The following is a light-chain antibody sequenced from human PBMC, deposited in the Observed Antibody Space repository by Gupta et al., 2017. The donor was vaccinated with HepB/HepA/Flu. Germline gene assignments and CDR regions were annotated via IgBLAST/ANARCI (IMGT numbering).Light chain of an antibody. CDR3: MQATHFPRS. CDR2: KIS. V-gene: IGKV2-24*01. J-gene: IGKJ2*04. Sequence: DIVMTQTPLSSPVTLGQPASISCRSSQSLVHSDGNTYVSWLQQRPGQPPKILIYKISKRFSGGPDRISGRGAGKLFTMKIRRVEAEDVGIYYCMQATHFPRSFGQGTKLEIK. CDR1: QSLVHSDGNTY.